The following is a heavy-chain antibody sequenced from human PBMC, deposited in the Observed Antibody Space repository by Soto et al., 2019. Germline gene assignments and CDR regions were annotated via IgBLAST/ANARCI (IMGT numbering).Heavy chain of an antibody. CDR2: IWYDGSNK. V-gene: IGHV3-33*01. CDR3: ARDSEGGYSGYDRPNYYYYGMAV. CDR1: GFTFSSYG. D-gene: IGHD5-12*01. Sequence: RESLRLSCAASGFTFSSYGMHWVRQAPGKRLEWVAVIWYDGSNKYYADSVKGRFTISRDNSKNTLYLQMNSLRAEDTAVYYCARDSEGGYSGYDRPNYYYYGMAVWGQGTTVIGSS. J-gene: IGHJ6*02.